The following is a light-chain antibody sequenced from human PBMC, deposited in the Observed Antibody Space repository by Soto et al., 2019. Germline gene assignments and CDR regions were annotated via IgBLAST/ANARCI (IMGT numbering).Light chain of an antibody. CDR1: QDLDRW. J-gene: IGKJ1*01. CDR3: QQYDNWPWT. Sequence: DIQMTQSPSSLSASVGDRVTITCRASQDLDRWLAWYQQKPGEAPKVLIFDASSLESGVPSRFSGSGSATEFTLTISSLQPDDFAVYYCQQYDNWPWTFGQGTKVDI. V-gene: IGKV1-5*01. CDR2: DAS.